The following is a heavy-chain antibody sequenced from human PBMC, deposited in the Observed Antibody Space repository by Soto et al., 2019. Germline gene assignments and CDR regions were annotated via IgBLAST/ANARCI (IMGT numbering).Heavy chain of an antibody. Sequence: QVQLVESGGGEVQPGGSLRLSCAASGFTFSRHAIHWVRLTPGRGLGWVLALSRDGSYIYYTDSVKGRFTVSRDNSKNTVFVQMNRLIPDDTALYFCGRTRNGGVADSFDSWGQGTRVTVSS. J-gene: IGHJ5*01. CDR3: GRTRNGGVADSFDS. D-gene: IGHD3-3*01. V-gene: IGHV3-30*04. CDR1: GFTFSRHA. CDR2: LSRDGSYI.